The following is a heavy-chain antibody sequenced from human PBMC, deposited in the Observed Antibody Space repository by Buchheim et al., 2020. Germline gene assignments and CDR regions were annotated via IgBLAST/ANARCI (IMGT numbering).Heavy chain of an antibody. Sequence: EVQLVESGGGLVKPGESLRLSCAASGFTFNGAWMDWVRQAPGKGLEWVGRIRSTGDGGTADYAAPVKGRFIISRDDSQNTLYLQMNSLKTEDTAVYYCVTDGGATRPGYFDYWGQGTL. V-gene: IGHV3-15*01. CDR2: IRSTGDGGTA. CDR1: GFTFNGAW. J-gene: IGHJ4*02. CDR3: VTDGGATRPGYFDY. D-gene: IGHD3-16*01.